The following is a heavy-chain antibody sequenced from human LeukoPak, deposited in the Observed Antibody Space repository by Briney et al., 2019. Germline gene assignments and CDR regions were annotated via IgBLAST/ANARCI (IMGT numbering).Heavy chain of an antibody. CDR2: ITAAIVIT. CDR3: AKDQNYDFWSGYYDAFDI. V-gene: IGHV3-23*01. J-gene: IGHJ3*02. CDR1: GFTFAGYF. Sequence: GGSLRLSCAASGFTFAGYFMPWVARAPGKGLGGGRVITAAIVITFYADSVKGRFTISRDNSKNTLYLQMNSLRAEDTAVYYCAKDQNYDFWSGYYDAFDIWGQGTMVTVSS. D-gene: IGHD3-3*01.